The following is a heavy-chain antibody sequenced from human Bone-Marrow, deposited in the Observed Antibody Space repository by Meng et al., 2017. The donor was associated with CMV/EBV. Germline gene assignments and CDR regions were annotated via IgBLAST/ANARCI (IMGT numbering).Heavy chain of an antibody. CDR3: VTNDPAAIAPIFNY. CDR2: IKEDGSEK. D-gene: IGHD2-2*01. J-gene: IGHJ4*02. Sequence: GESLKISCAVSGFTFRNYWMSWVRQAPGKGLEWVANIKEDGSEKYYVDSVKGRFTISRDNAKESLYLQMNSLRAEDTAVYYCVTNDPAAIAPIFNYWGQGTLVTVSS. CDR1: GFTFRNYW. V-gene: IGHV3-7*01.